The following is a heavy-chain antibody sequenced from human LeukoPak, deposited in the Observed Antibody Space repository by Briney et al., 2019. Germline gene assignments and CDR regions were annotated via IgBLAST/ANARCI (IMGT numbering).Heavy chain of an antibody. CDR3: ARGYTHGLDV. Sequence: GGSLRLSCAASGFTFSSYIMNWVRQAPGKGLGWVSSISGSNNYIYYADSVKGRFTISRDNAKNSLYLQMNSLRADDTAVYYCARGYTHGLDVWGQGTTVTVSS. J-gene: IGHJ6*02. CDR1: GFTFSSYI. V-gene: IGHV3-21*01. CDR2: ISGSNNYI. D-gene: IGHD5-18*01.